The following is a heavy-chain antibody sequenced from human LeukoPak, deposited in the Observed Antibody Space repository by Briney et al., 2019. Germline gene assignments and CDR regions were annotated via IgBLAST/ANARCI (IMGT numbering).Heavy chain of an antibody. CDR2: ISYDGSNE. CDR1: GFTFSSYA. CDR3: ARGSVVVITRDYFDY. Sequence: GGSLRLSCAASGFTFSSYAMHWVRQAPGKGLEWVAVISYDGSNEYYADSVKGRFTISRDNAKNSLYLQMNSLRAEDTAVYYCARGSVVVITRDYFDYWGQGTLVTVSS. V-gene: IGHV3-30*04. J-gene: IGHJ4*02. D-gene: IGHD3-22*01.